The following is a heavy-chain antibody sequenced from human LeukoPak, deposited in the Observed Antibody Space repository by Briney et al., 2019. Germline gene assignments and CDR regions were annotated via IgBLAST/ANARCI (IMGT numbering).Heavy chain of an antibody. Sequence: ASVKVSCKASGGTFSSYTISWVRQAPGQGLEWMGRIIPILGIANYAQKFQGRVTITADKSTSTAYMELSSLRSEDTGVYYCAREGPLVGATYYFDYWGQGTLVTVSS. D-gene: IGHD1-26*01. CDR2: IIPILGIA. J-gene: IGHJ4*02. V-gene: IGHV1-69*04. CDR3: AREGPLVGATYYFDY. CDR1: GGTFSSYT.